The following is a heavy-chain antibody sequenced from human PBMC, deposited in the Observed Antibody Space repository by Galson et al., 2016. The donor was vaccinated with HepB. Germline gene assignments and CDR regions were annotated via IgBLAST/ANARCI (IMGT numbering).Heavy chain of an antibody. CDR2: IYSGGST. J-gene: IGHJ4*02. CDR3: ARGANHGSGTPGGD. Sequence: SLRLSCAGSGFTVSSNYMSWVRQAPGRGLEWVSVIYSGGSTYYADSVKGRFTISRHISKNTLYLQMNSLRAEDTAVYYCARGANHGSGTPGGDWGQGTLVTVSS. V-gene: IGHV3-53*04. D-gene: IGHD3-10*01. CDR1: GFTVSSNY.